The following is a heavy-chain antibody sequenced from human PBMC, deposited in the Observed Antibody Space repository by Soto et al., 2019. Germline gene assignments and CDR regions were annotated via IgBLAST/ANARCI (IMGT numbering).Heavy chain of an antibody. V-gene: IGHV3-23*01. Sequence: EVQLLESGGGLVQPGGSLRLSCAASGFTFSSYAMSWVRQAPGKGLEWVSAISGSGGSRYYADSVKGRFTISRDNSKNTLYLQMNSLRAEDTAVYYCARLGYCSGGSCPDAFDIWGQGTMVTVSS. CDR3: ARLGYCSGGSCPDAFDI. J-gene: IGHJ3*02. D-gene: IGHD2-15*01. CDR2: ISGSGGSR. CDR1: GFTFSSYA.